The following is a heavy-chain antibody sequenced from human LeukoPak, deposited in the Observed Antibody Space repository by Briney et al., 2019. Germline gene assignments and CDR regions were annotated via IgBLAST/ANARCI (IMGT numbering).Heavy chain of an antibody. Sequence: GGSLRLSCAASGVTFSSYSMNWVRQAPGKGLEWGASISSRSTYIYYADSVKGRFTISRDNAKNSLYQQMTSLSAEDTAVYYCAKSIGYCSGGSCFEVDYWGQGTLVTVSS. D-gene: IGHD2-15*01. CDR3: AKSIGYCSGGSCFEVDY. CDR1: GVTFSSYS. CDR2: ISSRSTYI. V-gene: IGHV3-21*01. J-gene: IGHJ4*02.